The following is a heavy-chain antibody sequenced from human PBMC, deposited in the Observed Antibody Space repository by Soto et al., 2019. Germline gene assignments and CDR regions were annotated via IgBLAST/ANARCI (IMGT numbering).Heavy chain of an antibody. CDR3: ARHSGIADSDNH. Sequence: PXEXLKISCKSSGYXFTTNWIVWVRHMPGKGLEWMGIIYPGDSDTRYSPSFEGQVAISADKSISTAYLQWSSLKASDTAMYYCARHSGIADSDNHWGQGTLGTVS. J-gene: IGHJ1*01. V-gene: IGHV5-51*01. CDR2: IYPGDSDT. D-gene: IGHD6-13*01. CDR1: GYXFTTNW.